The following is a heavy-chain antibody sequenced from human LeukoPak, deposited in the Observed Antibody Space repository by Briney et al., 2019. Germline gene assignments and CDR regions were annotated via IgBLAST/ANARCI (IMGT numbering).Heavy chain of an antibody. J-gene: IGHJ6*02. CDR2: IYNSGST. Sequence: SETLSLTCTVSGGSISSSSHYWGWIRQPPGMGLEWIGIIYNSGSTYYNPSLNSRVTVSLDTSKNQFSLTVTSVTAADTAVYYCARHVHCSGGSCYRYGMDVWGQGTTVTVSS. CDR3: ARHVHCSGGSCYRYGMDV. CDR1: GGSISSSSHY. D-gene: IGHD2-15*01. V-gene: IGHV4-39*01.